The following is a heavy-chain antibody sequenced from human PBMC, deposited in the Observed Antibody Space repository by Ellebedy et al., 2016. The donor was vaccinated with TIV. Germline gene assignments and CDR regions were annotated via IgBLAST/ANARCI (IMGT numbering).Heavy chain of an antibody. Sequence: GESLKISCAASGFTFSSYGMHWVRQAPGKGLEWVAFIRYDGSNKDYADSVKGRFTISRVSSKNTVYLQMNSLRAEDTAVYYCAKDGGSSWFPNWFAPWGQGTLVTVSS. CDR3: AKDGGSSWFPNWFAP. CDR1: GFTFSSYG. J-gene: IGHJ5*02. D-gene: IGHD6-13*01. CDR2: IRYDGSNK. V-gene: IGHV3-30*02.